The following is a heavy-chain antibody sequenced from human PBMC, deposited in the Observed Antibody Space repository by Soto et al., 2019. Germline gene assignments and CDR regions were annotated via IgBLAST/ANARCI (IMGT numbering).Heavy chain of an antibody. D-gene: IGHD7-27*01. CDR3: SRHSKKTGDFDYYYGMDV. V-gene: IGHV4-59*08. CDR1: GGSMSPYY. J-gene: IGHJ6*02. CDR2: IYYRGNT. Sequence: SETLSLTCSVFGGSMSPYYWSWIRQSPGKGLEWIANIYYRGNTNYNPSLESRVTISIDTSKNQFSLKLNSLTAADTAVYYCSRHSKKTGDFDYYYGMDVWGQGTTVTVSS.